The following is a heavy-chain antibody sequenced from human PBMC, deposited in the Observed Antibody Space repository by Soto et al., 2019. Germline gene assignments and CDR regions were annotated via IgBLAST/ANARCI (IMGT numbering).Heavy chain of an antibody. Sequence: GGSLRLSCAASGFTVSVNLMNWVRQAPGKGLEWVSVINSGGSTDYADSVKGRFTISRDNSRNTLYLQTSSLRHEDTAVYNCAKDLGVDGSASYPYYWGQGTLVTVSS. V-gene: IGHV3-66*01. D-gene: IGHD3-10*01. CDR2: INSGGST. CDR3: AKDLGVDGSASYPYY. J-gene: IGHJ4*02. CDR1: GFTVSVNL.